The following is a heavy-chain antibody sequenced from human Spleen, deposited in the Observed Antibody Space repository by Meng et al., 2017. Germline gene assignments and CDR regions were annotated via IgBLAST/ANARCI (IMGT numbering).Heavy chain of an antibody. CDR2: INHSGST. V-gene: IGHV4-34*01. CDR3: ARGPTTMAHDFDY. CDR1: GGSFSDYY. D-gene: IGHD4-11*01. Sequence: QVLVQELGPGLLKPAGTLALTLVVSGGSFSDYYWSWIRQPPGKGLEWIGEINHSGSTNYNPSLESRATISVDTSQNNLSLKLSSVTAADSAVYYCARGPTTMAHDFDYWGQGTLVTVSS. J-gene: IGHJ4*02.